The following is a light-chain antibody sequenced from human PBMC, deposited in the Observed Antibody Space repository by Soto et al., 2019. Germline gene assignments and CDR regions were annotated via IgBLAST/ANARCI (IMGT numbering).Light chain of an antibody. Sequence: EIVLTQSPGTLSLSPGERATLSCRASQSVNSNYLAWYQQKPGQGPRLLMYGASSRATGIPDRFSGSGSGTDFTLTISRLEPEDFAVYYCQQYDNSPRRFGQGTKGEIK. CDR3: QQYDNSPRR. J-gene: IGKJ1*01. V-gene: IGKV3-20*01. CDR1: QSVNSNY. CDR2: GAS.